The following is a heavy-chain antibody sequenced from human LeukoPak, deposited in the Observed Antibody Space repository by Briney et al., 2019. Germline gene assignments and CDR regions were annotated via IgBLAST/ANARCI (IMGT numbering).Heavy chain of an antibody. D-gene: IGHD3-10*01. J-gene: IGHJ4*02. CDR2: IKSKTDGGTT. Sequence: GGSLRLSCAASGFTFSNAWMSWVRQAPGKGLKWVGRIKSKTDGGTTDYAAPVKGRFTISRDDSKNTLYLQMNSLKTEDTAVYYCTTEDDGSGSYYNVPGYWGQGTLVTVSS. CDR3: TTEDDGSGSYYNVPGY. V-gene: IGHV3-15*01. CDR1: GFTFSNAW.